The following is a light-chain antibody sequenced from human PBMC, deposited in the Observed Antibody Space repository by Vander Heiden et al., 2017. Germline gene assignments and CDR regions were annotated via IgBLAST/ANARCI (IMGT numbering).Light chain of an antibody. CDR3: QQYNTYWT. CDR2: KAS. V-gene: IGKV1-5*03. CDR1: QSISTD. J-gene: IGKJ1*01. Sequence: DIQMPQSPSTLSASVGDRVTITCRASQSISTDLAWYQRKPGTAPKLLIYKASTLESGVPSRFSGSGSGTEFTLTISSLQPDDFATYYCQQYNTYWTSGQGTKVEIK.